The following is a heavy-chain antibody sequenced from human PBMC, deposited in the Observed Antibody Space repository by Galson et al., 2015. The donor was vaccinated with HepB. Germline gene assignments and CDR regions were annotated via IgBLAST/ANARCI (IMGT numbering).Heavy chain of an antibody. CDR3: AKARTYDKSYYGLDV. Sequence: SLRLSCAASGFTFDDYAIDDYAMHWVRQAPGKGLEWVSGISWNSDNIGYADSVKGRFTISRDNAKNSLYLQMNSLRAEDTALYYCAKARTYDKSYYGLDVWGQGTTVTVSS. D-gene: IGHD3-16*01. CDR1: GFTFDDYAIDDYA. V-gene: IGHV3-9*01. CDR2: ISWNSDNI. J-gene: IGHJ6*02.